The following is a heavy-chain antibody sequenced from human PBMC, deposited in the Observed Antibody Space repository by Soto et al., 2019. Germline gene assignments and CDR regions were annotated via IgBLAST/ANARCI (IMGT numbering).Heavy chain of an antibody. CDR3: ARWSAAAAINGFDY. D-gene: IGHD6-13*01. J-gene: IGHJ4*02. Sequence: SETLSLTCTVSGGSISSYYWSWIRQPPGKGLEWIGYIYYSGSTNYNPSLKSRVTISGDTSKNQFSLKLSSVTAADPAVYYCARWSAAAAINGFDYWGQGTLVTVSS. V-gene: IGHV4-59*01. CDR2: IYYSGST. CDR1: GGSISSYY.